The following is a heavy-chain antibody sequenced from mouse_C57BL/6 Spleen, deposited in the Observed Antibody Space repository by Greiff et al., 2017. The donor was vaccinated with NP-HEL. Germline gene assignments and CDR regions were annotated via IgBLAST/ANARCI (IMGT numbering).Heavy chain of an antibody. D-gene: IGHD2-3*01. V-gene: IGHV14-4*01. CDR1: GFNIKDDY. J-gene: IGHJ2*01. CDR3: TTRYDGH. Sequence: VHVKQSGAELVRPGASVKLSCTASGFNIKDDYMHWVKQRPEQGLEWIGWIDPENGDTEYASKFQGKATITADTSSNTAYLQLSSLTSEDTAVYYCTTRYDGHWGQGTTLTVSS. CDR2: IDPENGDT.